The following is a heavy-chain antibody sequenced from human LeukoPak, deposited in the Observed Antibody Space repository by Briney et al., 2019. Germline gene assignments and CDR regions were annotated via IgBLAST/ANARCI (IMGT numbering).Heavy chain of an antibody. Sequence: SETLSLTCTVSGGSISSYYWSWIRQPPGKGLEWIGSIYYSGSTYYNPSLKSRVTISVDTSKNQFSLKLSSVTAADTAVYYRARGSDIVVVPAAILIADAFDIWGQGTMVTVSS. CDR3: ARGSDIVVVPAAILIADAFDI. D-gene: IGHD2-2*02. CDR1: GGSISSYY. J-gene: IGHJ3*02. CDR2: IYYSGST. V-gene: IGHV4-59*05.